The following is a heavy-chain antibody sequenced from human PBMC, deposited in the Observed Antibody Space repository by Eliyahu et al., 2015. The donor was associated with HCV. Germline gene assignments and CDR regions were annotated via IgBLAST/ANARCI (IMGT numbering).Heavy chain of an antibody. Sequence: QVRLVQXGAEVKKPGASVNVSCKISGYTFTSYXVHWVRQAPGQGLEYMGGINPGDGSTNYAQKFQGRVTLARDKSASTVYMELTRLGSEDTALYYCAREGTRVTHDAFDIWGLGTMVTVSS. J-gene: IGHJ3*02. CDR3: AREGTRVTHDAFDI. V-gene: IGHV1-46*03. CDR2: INPGDGST. D-gene: IGHD2-21*02. CDR1: GYTFTSYX.